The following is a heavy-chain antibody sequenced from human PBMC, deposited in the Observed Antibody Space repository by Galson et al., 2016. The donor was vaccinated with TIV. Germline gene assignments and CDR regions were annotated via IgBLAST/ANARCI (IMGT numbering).Heavy chain of an antibody. CDR1: GYFFNSYG. CDR3: VRKAGSGWYDY. Sequence: SVKVSCKASGYFFNSYGLTWLRQAPGQGLEWMGLISGYNGNTNYAQKFQGRVTMTTDTSTSTSYLELGNLRSDDTAIYFCVRKAGSGWYDYWGQGTLVTVSS. D-gene: IGHD6-19*01. J-gene: IGHJ4*02. V-gene: IGHV1-18*01. CDR2: ISGYNGNT.